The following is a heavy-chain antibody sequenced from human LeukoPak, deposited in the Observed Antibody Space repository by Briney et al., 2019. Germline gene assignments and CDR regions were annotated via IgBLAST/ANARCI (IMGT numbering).Heavy chain of an antibody. Sequence: NSSETLSLTCTVSGGSISSSSYNWGWIRQPPGKGLEWIGSIYYSGSTYYNPSLKSRVTISVDTSKNQFSLKLSSVTAADTAVYYCARASTGRAVAGFDCWGQGTLVTVSS. J-gene: IGHJ4*02. CDR3: ARASTGRAVAGFDC. V-gene: IGHV4-39*07. CDR1: GGSISSSSYN. D-gene: IGHD6-19*01. CDR2: IYYSGST.